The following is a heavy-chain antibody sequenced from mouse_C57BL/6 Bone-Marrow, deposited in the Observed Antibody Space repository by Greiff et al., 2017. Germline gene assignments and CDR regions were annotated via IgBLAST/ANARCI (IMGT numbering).Heavy chain of an antibody. Sequence: VQLMESGAELVKPGASVKLSCTASGYTFTEYSIHWVKQRSGQGLEWIGWFYPGSGSIKYNEKFKDKATLTADKSSSTVYMELSRLTSEDSAVYFCARHEEHGNYVSFDYWGQGTTLTVSS. CDR3: ARHEEHGNYVSFDY. V-gene: IGHV1-62-2*01. CDR1: GYTFTEYS. J-gene: IGHJ2*01. D-gene: IGHD2-1*01. CDR2: FYPGSGSI.